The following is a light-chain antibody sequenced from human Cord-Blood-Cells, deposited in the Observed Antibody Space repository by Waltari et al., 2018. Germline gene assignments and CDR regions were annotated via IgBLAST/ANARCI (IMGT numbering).Light chain of an antibody. CDR3: SSYAGSNNLV. Sequence: QSALTQPPSASGSPGQSVTISCTGTSSDVGGYNSVPWYQQHPGKAPKLMIYEVSKRPSGVPDRFSGSKSGNTAPLTVSGLQAEDEADYYCSSYAGSNNLVFGGGTKLTVL. V-gene: IGLV2-8*01. CDR2: EVS. CDR1: SSDVGGYNS. J-gene: IGLJ2*01.